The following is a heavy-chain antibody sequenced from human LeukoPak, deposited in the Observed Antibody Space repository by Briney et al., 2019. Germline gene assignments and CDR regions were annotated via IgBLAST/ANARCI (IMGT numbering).Heavy chain of an antibody. V-gene: IGHV4-39*01. CDR1: GCSIISSNYY. D-gene: IGHD5-24*01. CDR3: ARLWGDGYKPDY. J-gene: IGHJ4*02. CDR2: IYYSGST. Sequence: SETLSLTCTVSGCSIISSNYYWGWIRQPPGKGPEWCGSIYYSGSTYYNPSLKRRVNISLETSKKQFSLKLRSVTAADTAVYYRARLWGDGYKPDYWGQGTLVTVSS.